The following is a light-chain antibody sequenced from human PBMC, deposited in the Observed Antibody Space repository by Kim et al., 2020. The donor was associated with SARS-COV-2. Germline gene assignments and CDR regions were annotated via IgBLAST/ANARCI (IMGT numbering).Light chain of an antibody. V-gene: IGKV1-39*01. Sequence: ASVGDRVTITCRASQTMSNYLNWYQQKPGKAPKLLIYATYSLQSGVPSRFSGSGSGTDFTLTISSLQPEDFATYYCQQSYSAPLAFGPGTKVDIK. CDR1: QTMSNY. CDR2: ATY. CDR3: QQSYSAPLA. J-gene: IGKJ1*01.